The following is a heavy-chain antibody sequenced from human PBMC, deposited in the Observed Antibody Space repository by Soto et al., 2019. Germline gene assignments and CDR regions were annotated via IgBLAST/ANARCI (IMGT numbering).Heavy chain of an antibody. CDR3: ARDSRNLDL. CDR1: GFILSSYI. Sequence: PXVCLRLSGAASGFILSSYIMSWVRQAPGKGLEWVSSISGGSVTSYYADSVNGRFTISRDNSRNLLFLQLNSLGADDTAIYYCARDSRNLDLWGPGTLVTVSS. V-gene: IGHV3-23*01. J-gene: IGHJ4*01. CDR2: ISGGSVTS.